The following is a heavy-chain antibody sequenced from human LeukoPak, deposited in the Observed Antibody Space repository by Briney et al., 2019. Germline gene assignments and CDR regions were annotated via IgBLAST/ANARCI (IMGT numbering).Heavy chain of an antibody. Sequence: GASVKVSCKVSGYTLTELSMHWVRQAPGKGLEWMGGFDPEDGETIYAQKFQGRVTMTEDTSTDTAYMELSSLRSEDTAVYYCATAPYCGGDCYSVYWGQGTLVTVSS. CDR1: GYTLTELS. CDR3: ATAPYCGGDCYSVY. J-gene: IGHJ4*02. V-gene: IGHV1-24*01. D-gene: IGHD2-21*02. CDR2: FDPEDGET.